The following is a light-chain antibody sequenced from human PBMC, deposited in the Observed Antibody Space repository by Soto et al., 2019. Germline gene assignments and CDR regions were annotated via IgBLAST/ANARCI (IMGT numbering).Light chain of an antibody. CDR3: QQYNKWPQT. Sequence: EIVLTQSPGTLSLSPGERATLSSRASQSVATNLAWYQQRPGQAPRLLIYGASKRAIGLPARFSGSGSGTEFTLTITSLQSEDFAVYYCQQYNKWPQTFGQGTKVDIK. J-gene: IGKJ1*01. V-gene: IGKV3-15*01. CDR1: QSVATN. CDR2: GAS.